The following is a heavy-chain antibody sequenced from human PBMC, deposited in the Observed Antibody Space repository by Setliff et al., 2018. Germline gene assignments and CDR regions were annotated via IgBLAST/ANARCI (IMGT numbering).Heavy chain of an antibody. D-gene: IGHD3-3*01. Sequence: GGSLRLSCAASGFTFSSYGTHWVRQAPGKGLEWVANIKEDGSEKYYMDSVKGRFTMSRDNAKNSLYLQMNSLRAEDTAVYYCARVHPATIFEVVIFDYWGQGTLVTVSS. J-gene: IGHJ4*02. CDR2: IKEDGSEK. CDR3: ARVHPATIFEVVIFDY. V-gene: IGHV3-7*01. CDR1: GFTFSSYG.